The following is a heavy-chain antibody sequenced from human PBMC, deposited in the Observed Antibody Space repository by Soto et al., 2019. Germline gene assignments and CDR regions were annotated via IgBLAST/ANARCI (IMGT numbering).Heavy chain of an antibody. Sequence: SVKVSCKASGFTFTSSAVQWVRQARGQRLEWIGWIVVGSGNTNYAQKFQERVTITRDMSTSTAYMELSSLRSENTAVYYCAATYNWNYDYYYIAMDVCRQGTADGVSS. V-gene: IGHV1-58*01. CDR2: IVVGSGNT. CDR1: GFTFTSSA. D-gene: IGHD1-7*01. CDR3: AATYNWNYDYYYIAMDV. J-gene: IGHJ6*01.